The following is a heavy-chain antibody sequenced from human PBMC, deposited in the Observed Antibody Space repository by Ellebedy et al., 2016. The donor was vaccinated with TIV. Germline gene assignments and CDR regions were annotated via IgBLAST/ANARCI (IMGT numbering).Heavy chain of an antibody. Sequence: MPSETLSLTCTVSGGSISSYYWSRIRQPPGKGLEWIGYIYYSGSTNYNPSLKSRVTISVDTSKNQFSLKLSSVTAADTAVYYCASTSLKDGRGLYYWGQGTLVTVSS. CDR2: IYYSGST. J-gene: IGHJ4*02. CDR1: GGSISSYY. V-gene: IGHV4-59*08. D-gene: IGHD5-24*01. CDR3: ASTSLKDGRGLYY.